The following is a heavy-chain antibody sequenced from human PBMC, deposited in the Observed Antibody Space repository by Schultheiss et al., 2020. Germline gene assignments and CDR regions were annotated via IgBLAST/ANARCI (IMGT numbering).Heavy chain of an antibody. J-gene: IGHJ4*02. CDR1: GFTFSSYA. CDR2: ISYDGSNK. Sequence: GESLKISCAASGFTFSSYAMHWVRQAPGKGLEWVAVISYDGSNKYYADSVKGRFTISRVNSKNTLYLQMNSLRAEDTAVYYCAKEGYYDSSGYYDYWGQGTLVTVSS. CDR3: AKEGYYDSSGYYDY. V-gene: IGHV3-30*04. D-gene: IGHD3-22*01.